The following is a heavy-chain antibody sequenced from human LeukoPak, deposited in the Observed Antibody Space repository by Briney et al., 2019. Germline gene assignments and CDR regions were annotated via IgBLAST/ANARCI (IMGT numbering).Heavy chain of an antibody. D-gene: IGHD5-12*01. CDR3: ARSAYDDPRVGWFDP. CDR1: GGTFSSYA. V-gene: IGHV1-69*05. Sequence: SVKVSCKASGGTFSSYAIRWVRQAPGQGLEWMGGIIPIFGTANYAQKFQGRVTITTDESTSTAYMELSSLRSEDTAVYYCARSAYDDPRVGWFDPWGQGTLVTVSS. J-gene: IGHJ5*02. CDR2: IIPIFGTA.